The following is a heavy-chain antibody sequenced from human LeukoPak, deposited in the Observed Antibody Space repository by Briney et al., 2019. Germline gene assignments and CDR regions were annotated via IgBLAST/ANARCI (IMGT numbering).Heavy chain of an antibody. CDR3: ARHLDPTDAFDI. J-gene: IGHJ3*02. D-gene: IGHD2-2*03. CDR2: ISAYNGNT. Sequence: SVNVSCKPSGYTFTSYGISWVRQAPGQGLEWMGWISAYNGNTNYAQKLQGRVTMTTDTSTSTAYMELRSLRSDDTAVYYCARHLDPTDAFDIWGQGTMVTVSS. CDR1: GYTFTSYG. V-gene: IGHV1-18*01.